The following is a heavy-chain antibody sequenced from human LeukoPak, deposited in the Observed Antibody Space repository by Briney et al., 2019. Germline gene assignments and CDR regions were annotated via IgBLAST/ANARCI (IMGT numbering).Heavy chain of an antibody. CDR1: EFTFSSYG. V-gene: IGHV3-30*18. D-gene: IGHD6-13*01. Sequence: GRSLRLSCAASEFTFSSYGMHWVRQAPGKGLEWVAVISYDGGTKYYADSVKGRLTISRDNSKNTLYLQMNSLRAEDTAVYYCAKTQSSSWYYFDYWGQGTLVTVSS. CDR2: ISYDGGTK. CDR3: AKTQSSSWYYFDY. J-gene: IGHJ4*02.